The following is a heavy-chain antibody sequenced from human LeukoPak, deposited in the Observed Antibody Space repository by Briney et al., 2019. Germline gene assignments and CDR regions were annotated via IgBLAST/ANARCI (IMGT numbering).Heavy chain of an antibody. D-gene: IGHD4-23*01. Sequence: SETLSLTCTVSGGSISSGSYYWSWIRQPAGKGLEWIGRIYTSGGTNYNPSLTSRVTISVDTSKNQFSLKLSSVTAADTAVYYCASESGGNPDYWGQGTLVTVSS. J-gene: IGHJ4*02. CDR1: GGSISSGSYY. CDR2: IYTSGGT. V-gene: IGHV4-61*02. CDR3: ASESGGNPDY.